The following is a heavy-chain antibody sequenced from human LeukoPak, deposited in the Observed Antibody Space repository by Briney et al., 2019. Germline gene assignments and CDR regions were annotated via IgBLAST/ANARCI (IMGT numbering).Heavy chain of an antibody. D-gene: IGHD3-10*01. Sequence: GGSLRLSCAASAFTFSTYAMSWVRQAPGKGLEWVGRIKSKTDGGTTDYAAPVKGRFTISRDDSKNTLYLQMNSLKTEDIAVYYCTTGLTMVRGLMSYSDYWGQGTLVTVSS. CDR2: IKSKTDGGTT. CDR3: TTGLTMVRGLMSYSDY. CDR1: AFTFSTYA. V-gene: IGHV3-15*01. J-gene: IGHJ4*02.